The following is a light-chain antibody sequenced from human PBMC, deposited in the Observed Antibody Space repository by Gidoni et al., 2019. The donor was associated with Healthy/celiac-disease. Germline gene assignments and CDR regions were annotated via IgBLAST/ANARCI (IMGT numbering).Light chain of an antibody. CDR2: GAS. CDR3: QQYNNWPPYT. J-gene: IGKJ2*01. V-gene: IGKV3-15*01. Sequence: EIVMTQSPATLSVSPVERATLTCRASQSVSSNLAWYQQKPGQAPRLRIYGASTRATGIPARFSGSGSGTEFTLTISSLQSEDFAVYYCQQYNNWPPYTFGQGTKLEIK. CDR1: QSVSSN.